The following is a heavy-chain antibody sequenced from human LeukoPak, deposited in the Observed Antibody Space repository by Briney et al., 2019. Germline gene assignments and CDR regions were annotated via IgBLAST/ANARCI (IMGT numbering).Heavy chain of an antibody. Sequence: SVKVSCKASGGTFSSYAISWVRQAPGQGLEWMGGIIPIFGTANYAQKFQGRVTITADESTSTAYMELSSLRSEDTAVYYCARGYCSSTSCYTPYYYYGMDVWGQGTTVTVSS. CDR2: IIPIFGTA. CDR1: GGTFSSYA. J-gene: IGHJ6*02. D-gene: IGHD2-2*02. V-gene: IGHV1-69*01. CDR3: ARGYCSSTSCYTPYYYYGMDV.